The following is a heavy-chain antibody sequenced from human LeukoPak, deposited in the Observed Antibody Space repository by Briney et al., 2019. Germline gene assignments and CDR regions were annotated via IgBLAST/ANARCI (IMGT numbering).Heavy chain of an antibody. CDR1: GFTFSNYG. V-gene: IGHV3-30*02. D-gene: IGHD6-19*01. CDR2: TLLNGNNN. CDR3: ARDRLEALAGTPGFDY. Sequence: PGGSLRLSCAASGFTFSNYGMHWVRQAPGKGLEWVALTLLNGNNNYYADSVKGRFTISRDNSKNTLYLQMNSLRPEDTAVYSCARDRLEALAGTPGFDYWGQGILVTVSS. J-gene: IGHJ4*02.